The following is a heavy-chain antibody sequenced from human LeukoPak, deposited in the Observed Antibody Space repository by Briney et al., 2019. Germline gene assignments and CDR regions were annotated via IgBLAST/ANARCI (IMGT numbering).Heavy chain of an antibody. J-gene: IGHJ4*02. CDR2: ISNE. Sequence: GGSLRLSCAASGFSFISYGIHWVRQAPGKGLEWVAHISNEDYADSVKGRFTMSRDNSENTLYLQMNSRRAEDTAVYYCAKDQYVGSAAVAGDYWGQGSLVIVSS. CDR1: GFSFISYG. V-gene: IGHV3-30*18. CDR3: AKDQYVGSAAVAGDY. D-gene: IGHD6-19*01.